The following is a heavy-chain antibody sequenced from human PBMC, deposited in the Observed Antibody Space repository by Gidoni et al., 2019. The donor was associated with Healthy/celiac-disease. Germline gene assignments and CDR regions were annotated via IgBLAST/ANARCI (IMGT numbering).Heavy chain of an antibody. J-gene: IGHJ6*02. V-gene: IGHV3-15*01. CDR1: GFTFSNAW. Sequence: EVQLVESGGGLVKPGGSLRLSCAASGFTFSNAWMSWVRQAPGKGLEWVGRIKSKTDGGTTDYAAPVKGRFTISRDDSKNTLYLQMNSLKTEDTAVYYCTTGPGIDYGDYYGMDVWGQGTTVTVSS. D-gene: IGHD4-17*01. CDR3: TTGPGIDYGDYYGMDV. CDR2: IKSKTDGGTT.